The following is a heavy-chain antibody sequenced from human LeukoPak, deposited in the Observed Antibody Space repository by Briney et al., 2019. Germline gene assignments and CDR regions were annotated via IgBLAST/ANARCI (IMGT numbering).Heavy chain of an antibody. CDR3: VRGTGRFEY. CDR2: IKQDGSEK. D-gene: IGHD1-1*01. CDR1: GFTFSNYW. V-gene: IGHV3-7*01. Sequence: GGSLRLSCAASGFTFSNYWMSWVRQAPGKGLEWVANIKQDGSEKYYVDSVKGRFTISRDNAKNTLYLQMNSLRVEDTAVYYCVRGTGRFEYWGQGTLVTVSS. J-gene: IGHJ4*02.